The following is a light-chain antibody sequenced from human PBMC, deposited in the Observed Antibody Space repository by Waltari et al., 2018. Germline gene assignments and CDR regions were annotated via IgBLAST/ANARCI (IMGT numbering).Light chain of an antibody. Sequence: SSEFLQSPSVSVSPRQPARHTCAGAKLRSPMLPWYRQKPPQAPVLVISADSERPSGIPDRFSGSKSGSTATLTISGVEAGDEADYYCQVWDSSSDHPLFGGGTKLTVL. CDR3: QVWDSSSDHPL. CDR2: ADS. CDR1: KLRSPM. V-gene: IGLV3-21*02. J-gene: IGLJ2*01.